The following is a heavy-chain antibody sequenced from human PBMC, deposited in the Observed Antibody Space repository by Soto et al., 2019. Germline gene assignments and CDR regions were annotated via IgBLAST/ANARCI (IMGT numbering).Heavy chain of an antibody. CDR3: TTDVWPWYGSDY. CDR1: GLTFTNAW. Sequence: ESGGGLVKPGGSLRLSCAASGLTFTNAWMNWVRQAPGKGLEWVGRLKSKTDGGTTDYAAPVKGRFTISRDDSKNTLYLQMNSLKPEDTAVYYCTTDVWPWYGSDYWGQGTLVTVSS. J-gene: IGHJ4*02. V-gene: IGHV3-15*07. D-gene: IGHD6-13*01. CDR2: LKSKTDGGTT.